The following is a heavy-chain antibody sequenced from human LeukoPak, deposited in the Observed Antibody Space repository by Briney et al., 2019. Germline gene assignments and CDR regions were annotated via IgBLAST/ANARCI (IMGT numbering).Heavy chain of an antibody. J-gene: IGHJ4*02. Sequence: SETLSLTCTVSGGSMSSGDYFWARVRQPPGKGLEWIGSISYSGRTFYKPSLTSRVAISIDASKSQFSLRLGSVTAADTAVYYCVRETSSSAHYWGQGTLVTVSS. CDR1: GGSMSSGDYF. CDR2: ISYSGRT. CDR3: VRETSSSAHY. V-gene: IGHV4-39*07. D-gene: IGHD6-6*01.